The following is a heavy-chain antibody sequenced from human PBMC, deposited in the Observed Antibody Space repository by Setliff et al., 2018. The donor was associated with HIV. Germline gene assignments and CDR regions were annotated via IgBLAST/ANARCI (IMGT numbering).Heavy chain of an antibody. CDR2: ILPIFGAT. J-gene: IGHJ5*02. V-gene: IGHV1-69*13. CDR1: GDNFNNVA. D-gene: IGHD3-10*01. CDR3: TNRGGSGTNVGDWFDP. Sequence: VKVSCKASGDNFNNVALNWVRQAPGQGLEWMGGILPIFGATDYAQKFQGRLTLTAVQSENSVYMELSSLRSDDTAVYYCTNRGGSGTNVGDWFDPWGQGTLVTVSS.